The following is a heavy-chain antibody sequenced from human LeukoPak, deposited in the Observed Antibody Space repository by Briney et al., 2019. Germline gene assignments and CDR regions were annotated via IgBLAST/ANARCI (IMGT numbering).Heavy chain of an antibody. Sequence: ASVKVSCKASGYTFTSYGISWVRQAPGQGLEWMGWISAYNGNTNYAQKLQGRVTMTTDTSTSTAYMELRSLRSDDTAVYYCARFLYYYGSGSTKGFDYWGQGTLVTVSS. D-gene: IGHD3-10*01. V-gene: IGHV1-18*01. J-gene: IGHJ4*02. CDR1: GYTFTSYG. CDR2: ISAYNGNT. CDR3: ARFLYYYGSGSTKGFDY.